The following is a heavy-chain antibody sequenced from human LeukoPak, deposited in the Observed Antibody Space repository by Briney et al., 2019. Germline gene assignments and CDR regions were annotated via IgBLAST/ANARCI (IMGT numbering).Heavy chain of an antibody. Sequence: SPSETLSLTCTVSGGSISSSSYYWGWIRQPPGKGLEWIGSIYYSGSTYYNPSLKSRVTISVDTSKNQFSLKLSSVTAADTAVYYCARDYGDYVHAFDIWGQGTMVTVSS. J-gene: IGHJ3*02. V-gene: IGHV4-39*07. CDR3: ARDYGDYVHAFDI. CDR1: GGSISSSSYY. D-gene: IGHD4-17*01. CDR2: IYYSGST.